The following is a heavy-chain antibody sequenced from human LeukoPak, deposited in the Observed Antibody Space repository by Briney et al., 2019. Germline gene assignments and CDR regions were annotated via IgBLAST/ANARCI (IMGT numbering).Heavy chain of an antibody. D-gene: IGHD6-6*01. V-gene: IGHV1-2*02. CDR2: INPNSGGT. CDR1: GYTFTGYC. J-gene: IGHJ3*02. Sequence: ASVKVSCKASGYTFTGYCMHWVRQAPGQGLEWMGWINPNSGGTNYAQKFQGRVTMTRDTSISTAYMELSRLRSDDTAVYYCAREGPTYSSSVGDDAFDIWGQGTMVTVSS. CDR3: AREGPTYSSSVGDDAFDI.